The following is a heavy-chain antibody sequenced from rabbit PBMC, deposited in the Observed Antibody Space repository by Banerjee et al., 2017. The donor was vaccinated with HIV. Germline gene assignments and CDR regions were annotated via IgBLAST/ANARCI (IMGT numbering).Heavy chain of an antibody. Sequence: QEQLEESGGDLVKPEGSLTLTCTASGFSFSGSYWTCWVRQAPGKGLELIACIYAGSSDSTYYATWAKGRFTISKTSSTTVTLQMTSLTAADTATYFCARSYAGYARLDLWGPGTLVTVS. CDR3: ARSYAGYARLDL. J-gene: IGHJ3*01. CDR2: IYAGSSDST. CDR1: GFSFSGSYW. V-gene: IGHV1S45*01. D-gene: IGHD7-1*01.